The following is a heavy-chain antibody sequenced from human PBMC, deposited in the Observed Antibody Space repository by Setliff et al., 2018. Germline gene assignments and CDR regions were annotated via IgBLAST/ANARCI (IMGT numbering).Heavy chain of an antibody. CDR1: GYTFTSYA. CDR2: INAGNGNT. D-gene: IGHD3-10*01. V-gene: IGHV1-3*03. CDR3: AGGQPLVRKYYYYMDV. Sequence: ASVKVSCKASGYTFTSYAIHWVRQAPGQRLEWMGWINAGNGNTKYSQEFQDRVTITRDTSASIAFMELSSLGSEDTAVYYCAGGQPLVRKYYYYMDVWGKGTTVTVSS. J-gene: IGHJ6*03.